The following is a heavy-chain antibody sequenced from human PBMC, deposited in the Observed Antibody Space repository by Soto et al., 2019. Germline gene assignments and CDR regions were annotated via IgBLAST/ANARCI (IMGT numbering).Heavy chain of an antibody. V-gene: IGHV1-3*01. CDR1: GYTFTSYA. Sequence: GASVKVSCKASGYTFTSYAMHWVRQAPGQRLEWMGWINAGNGNTKYSQKFQGRVTITRDTSASTAYMELSSLRSEDTAVYYCARGVLVATISVWAPPSPDPHMDVWGQGTTVTVSS. J-gene: IGHJ6*02. CDR3: ARGVLVATISVWAPPSPDPHMDV. D-gene: IGHD5-12*01. CDR2: INAGNGNT.